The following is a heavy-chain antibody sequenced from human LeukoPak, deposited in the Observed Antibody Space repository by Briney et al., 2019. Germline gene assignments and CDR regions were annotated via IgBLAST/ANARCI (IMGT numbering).Heavy chain of an antibody. CDR1: GITLSNYG. J-gene: IGHJ4*02. Sequence: GSLRLSCAVSGITLSNYGMNWVRQAPGKGLEWVAGISDSGGSTKYADSVKGRFTISRDNPKNTLFLQMNSLRAEDTAVYFCAKRGVVIRVILVGFHKEAHYFESWGQGALVTVSS. CDR3: AKRGVVIRVILVGFHKEAHYFES. V-gene: IGHV3-23*01. D-gene: IGHD3/OR15-3a*01. CDR2: ISDSGGST.